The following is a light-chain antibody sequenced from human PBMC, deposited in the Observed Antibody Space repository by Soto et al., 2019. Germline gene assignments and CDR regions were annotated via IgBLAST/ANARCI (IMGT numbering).Light chain of an antibody. CDR2: GAS. CDR3: QQYGSSSIT. V-gene: IGKV3-20*01. Sequence: EIVLTQSPGTLSLSPGERATLSCRASQSVSSSYLAWYQQKPGQAPRLLIYGASSRATGIPARFSGSGSGTDFALTISRLEPEDFAVDYCQQYGSSSITCGAGTKVEIK. J-gene: IGKJ4*01. CDR1: QSVSSSY.